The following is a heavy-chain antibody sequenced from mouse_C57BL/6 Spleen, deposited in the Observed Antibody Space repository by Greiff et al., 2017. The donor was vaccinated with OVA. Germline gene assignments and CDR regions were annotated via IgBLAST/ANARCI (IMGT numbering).Heavy chain of an antibody. Sequence: VKLQQSGAELVRPGSSVKLSCKASGYTFTSYWMDWVKQRPGQGLEWIGNIYPSDSETHYNQKFKDKATLTVDKSSSTAYMQLSSLTSEDSAVYYCARCGTTVVATHYYAMDYWGQGTSVTVSS. CDR1: GYTFTSYW. CDR2: IYPSDSET. V-gene: IGHV1-61*01. J-gene: IGHJ4*01. CDR3: ARCGTTVVATHYYAMDY. D-gene: IGHD1-1*01.